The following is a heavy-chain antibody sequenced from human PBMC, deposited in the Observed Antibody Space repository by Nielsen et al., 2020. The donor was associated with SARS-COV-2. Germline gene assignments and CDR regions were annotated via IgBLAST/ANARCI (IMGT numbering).Heavy chain of an antibody. CDR1: GLSFSKFP. Sequence: GGSLRLSCAASGLSFSKFPMHWVRQAPGKGLGWMAIISYDGSNEHYADSVKGRFTVSRDNSKGTLHLQMNSLQVEDTAVYYCARETLDHTSSFVDHWGQGTLVTVSS. J-gene: IGHJ5*02. CDR3: ARETLDHTSSFVDH. D-gene: IGHD1-26*01. V-gene: IGHV3-30-3*01. CDR2: ISYDGSNE.